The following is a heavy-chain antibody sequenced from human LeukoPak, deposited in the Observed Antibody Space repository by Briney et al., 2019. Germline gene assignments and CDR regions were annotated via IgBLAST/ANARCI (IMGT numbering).Heavy chain of an antibody. Sequence: PGGSLRLSCAASGFTFSSYSMNWVRQAPGKGLEWVSFISYDGSNKYYADSVKGRLTISRDNSKNTLYLQMISLRTEDTAVYYCAKDPRRYSRTGGYFDYWGQGTLVTVSS. CDR1: GFTFSSYS. V-gene: IGHV3-30*18. D-gene: IGHD6-13*01. CDR2: ISYDGSNK. CDR3: AKDPRRYSRTGGYFDY. J-gene: IGHJ4*02.